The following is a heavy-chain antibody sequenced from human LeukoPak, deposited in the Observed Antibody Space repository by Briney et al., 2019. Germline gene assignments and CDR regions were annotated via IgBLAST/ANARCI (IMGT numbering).Heavy chain of an antibody. J-gene: IGHJ4*02. V-gene: IGHV1-69*05. CDR2: IIPIFGTA. CDR1: GGTFSSYA. Sequence: ASVKVSCKASGGTFSSYAISWVRQAPGQGLEWMGGIIPIFGTANYAQKFQGRVTITTDESTSTAYMELSSLRSEDTAVYYCASLLWFGEPTFDYWGQGTLVTVSS. D-gene: IGHD3-10*01. CDR3: ASLLWFGEPTFDY.